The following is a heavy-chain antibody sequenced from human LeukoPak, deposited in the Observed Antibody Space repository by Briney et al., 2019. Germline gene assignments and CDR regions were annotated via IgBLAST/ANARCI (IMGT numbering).Heavy chain of an antibody. CDR1: GGSFSGYY. D-gene: IGHD5-24*01. CDR2: INHSGST. J-gene: IGHJ4*02. V-gene: IGHV4-34*01. CDR3: AGRDDSDY. Sequence: TSETLSLTCAVYGGSFSGYYWSWIRQPPGEGLEWIGEINHSGSTNYNPSLKSRVTISVDTSKNQFSLKLSSVTAADTAVYYCAGRDDSDYWGQGTLVTVSS.